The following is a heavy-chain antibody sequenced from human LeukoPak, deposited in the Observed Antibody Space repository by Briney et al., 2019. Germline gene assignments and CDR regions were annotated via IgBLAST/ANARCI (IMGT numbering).Heavy chain of an antibody. CDR3: AGGQGFLIDY. V-gene: IGHV3-30-3*01. CDR1: GFTFSSYA. D-gene: IGHD3-3*01. Sequence: PGRSLRLSCAASGFTFSSYAMHWVRQAPGKGLEWVAVISYDGSNKYYADSVKGRFTISRDNSKNTLYLQMNSLRAEDAAVYYCAGGQGFLIDYWGQGTLVTVSS. CDR2: ISYDGSNK. J-gene: IGHJ4*02.